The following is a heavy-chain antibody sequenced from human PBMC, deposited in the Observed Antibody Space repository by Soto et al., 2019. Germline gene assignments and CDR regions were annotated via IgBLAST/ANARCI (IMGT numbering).Heavy chain of an antibody. CDR3: ARDQHSSGYYDWVDP. J-gene: IGHJ5*02. V-gene: IGHV4-31*03. CDR2: IYYSGST. D-gene: IGHD3-22*01. Sequence: TLSLTCTVSGSSISSGGYYWHWIRQHAGKGLEWIGYIYYSGSTHYNPSLKSRVTISVDTSKNQFSLKLSSVTAADTAVYYCARDQHSSGYYDWVDPWSKGTLLTVS. CDR1: GSSISSGGYY.